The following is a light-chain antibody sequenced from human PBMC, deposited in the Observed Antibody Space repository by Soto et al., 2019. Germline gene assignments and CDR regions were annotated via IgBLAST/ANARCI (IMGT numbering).Light chain of an antibody. CDR3: QQRKNWPLT. CDR1: QSIDSY. V-gene: IGKV3-11*01. CDR2: DAS. J-gene: IGKJ4*01. Sequence: EIVLTQSPVTLSLSPGETATLSCRASQSIDSYLVWYQQKRGQAPRLLIYDASNRATGIPARFSGSGSGTDFTLTISSLEPEDFAVYYCQQRKNWPLTFGGGTKVEIK.